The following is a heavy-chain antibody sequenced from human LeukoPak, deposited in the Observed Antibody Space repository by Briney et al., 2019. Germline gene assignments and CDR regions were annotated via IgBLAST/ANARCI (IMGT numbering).Heavy chain of an antibody. Sequence: GESLKISCKGPGYNFASYWISWVRQMPGKGLEWMGRIDPSDSYTNYSPSFQGHVTISADKSISTAYLQWSSLKASDTAMYYCARRVGSGRSWFDPWGQGTLVTVSS. J-gene: IGHJ5*02. CDR1: GYNFASYW. V-gene: IGHV5-10-1*01. CDR3: ARRVGSGRSWFDP. CDR2: IDPSDSYT. D-gene: IGHD3-10*01.